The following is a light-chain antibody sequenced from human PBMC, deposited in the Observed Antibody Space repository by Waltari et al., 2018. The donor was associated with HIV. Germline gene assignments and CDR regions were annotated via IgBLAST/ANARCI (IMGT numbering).Light chain of an antibody. CDR2: EVS. Sequence: QSALTQPASVSGSPGQSITISCTGTRSDVGGYNYVPWYQHHPGKAPKLLIYEVSNRPSGVSNRFSGSKSDNTASLTISGLQAEDEADYYCSSYTSDYTYVFGSGTEVTVL. J-gene: IGLJ1*01. V-gene: IGLV2-14*01. CDR1: RSDVGGYNY. CDR3: SSYTSDYTYV.